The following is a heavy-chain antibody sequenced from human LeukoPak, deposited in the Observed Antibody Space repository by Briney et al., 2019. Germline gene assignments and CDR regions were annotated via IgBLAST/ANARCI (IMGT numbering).Heavy chain of an antibody. CDR3: ARDLRFLASFDS. V-gene: IGHV3-30-3*01. J-gene: IGHJ4*02. Sequence: GGSLRLSCAASGFTFSTYAIHWVRQAPGKGLEWVAVISYDGNIKYYADSVKGRFTISRDNAKKSLYLQMNNLGAEDTAVYYCARDLRFLASFDSWGQGALVTVSS. D-gene: IGHD3-3*01. CDR2: ISYDGNIK. CDR1: GFTFSTYA.